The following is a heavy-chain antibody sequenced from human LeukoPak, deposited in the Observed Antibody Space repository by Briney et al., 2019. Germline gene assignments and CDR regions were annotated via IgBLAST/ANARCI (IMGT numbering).Heavy chain of an antibody. D-gene: IGHD4-17*01. J-gene: IGHJ4*02. CDR1: GFTFDDYA. CDR3: AKDFTYCDPFDY. Sequence: GGSLRLSCAASGFTFDDYAMHWVRQAPGKGLEWVSLISGDGGSTYYADSVKGRFTIYRDNSKNSLYLQMNSLRTEDTALYYCAKDFTYCDPFDYWGQGTLVTVSS. V-gene: IGHV3-43*02. CDR2: ISGDGGST.